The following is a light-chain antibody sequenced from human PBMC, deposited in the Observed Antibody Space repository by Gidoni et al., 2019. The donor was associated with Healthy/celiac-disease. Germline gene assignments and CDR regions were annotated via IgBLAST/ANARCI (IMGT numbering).Light chain of an antibody. V-gene: IGKV3-20*01. CDR3: QQYGSSPWT. J-gene: IGKJ1*01. Sequence: EIVLTQFPGTLSWSPGERATLSCRASQSVSSSYLAWYQQKPGQAPRLLIYGASSRATGIPDRFSGSGSGTDFTLTIIRLEPEDFAVYYCQQYGSSPWTFGQGTKVEIK. CDR1: QSVSSSY. CDR2: GAS.